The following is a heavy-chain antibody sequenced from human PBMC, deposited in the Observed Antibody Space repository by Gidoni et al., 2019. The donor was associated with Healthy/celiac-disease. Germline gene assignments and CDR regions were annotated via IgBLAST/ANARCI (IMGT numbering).Heavy chain of an antibody. V-gene: IGHV1-69*01. CDR1: GGTLSSYA. CDR2: IIPIFGTA. Sequence: QVQLVQSGAEVKKPGSSVKVHCKASGGTLSSYAISWGRQAPGQGLEWMGGIIPIFGTANYAQKFQGRVTITADESTSTAYMELSSLRSEDTAVYYCARADRYYDFWSGYYTQNYYYYGMDVWGQGTTVTVSS. D-gene: IGHD3-3*01. CDR3: ARADRYYDFWSGYYTQNYYYYGMDV. J-gene: IGHJ6*02.